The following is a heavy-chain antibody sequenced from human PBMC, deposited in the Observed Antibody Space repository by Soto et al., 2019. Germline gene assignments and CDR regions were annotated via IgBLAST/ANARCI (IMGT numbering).Heavy chain of an antibody. Sequence: QVQLQESGPGLVKPSQTLSLTCTVSGGSISSGDYYWSWIRQPPGKGLEWIGYIYYSGSTYYNPSLKSRVTXAXXXSXXQFSLKLSSVTAADTAVYYCAREKYDSSGRNWFDPWGQGTLVTVSS. CDR3: AREKYDSSGRNWFDP. CDR1: GGSISSGDYY. V-gene: IGHV4-30-4*01. D-gene: IGHD3-22*01. CDR2: IYYSGST. J-gene: IGHJ5*02.